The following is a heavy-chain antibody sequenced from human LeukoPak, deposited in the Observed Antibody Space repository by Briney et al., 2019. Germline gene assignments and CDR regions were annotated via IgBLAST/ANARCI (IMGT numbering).Heavy chain of an antibody. CDR3: ATGPNIYGSGRSWYDP. CDR2: INPNSGAT. CDR1: GYTFTDYY. D-gene: IGHD3-10*01. J-gene: IGHJ5*02. V-gene: IGHV1-2*02. Sequence: VSVKVSCKASGYTFTDYYIHWVRLAPGQGLEWMGWINPNSGATNYAQKFQGRVTVTRDTSIRTVYMELTRLTSDDTAVYYCATGPNIYGSGRSWYDPWGQGTLVTVSS.